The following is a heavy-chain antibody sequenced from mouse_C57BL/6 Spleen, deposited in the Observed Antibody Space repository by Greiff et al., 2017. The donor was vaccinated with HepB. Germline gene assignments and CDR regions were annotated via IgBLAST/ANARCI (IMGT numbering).Heavy chain of an antibody. V-gene: IGHV7-3*01. J-gene: IGHJ1*03. D-gene: IGHD2-3*01. Sequence: DVMLVESGGGLVQPGGSLSLSCAASGFTFTDYYMSWVRQPPGKALEWLGFIRNKANGYTTEYSASVKGRFTISRDNSQSILYLQMNALRAEDSATYYCARLVDGYYDVWGTGTTVTVSS. CDR1: GFTFTDYY. CDR2: IRNKANGYTT. CDR3: ARLVDGYYDV.